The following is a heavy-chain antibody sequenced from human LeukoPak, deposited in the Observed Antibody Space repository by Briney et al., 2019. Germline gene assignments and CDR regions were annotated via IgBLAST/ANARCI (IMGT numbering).Heavy chain of an antibody. D-gene: IGHD3-3*01. CDR2: ISSSSSTI. V-gene: IGHV3-48*01. CDR1: GFTFSSYS. J-gene: IGHJ5*02. CDR3: ARETKRITIFGVETNWFDP. Sequence: GGSLRLSCAASGFTFSSYSMNWVRQAPGKGLEWISYISSSSSTIYYADSVKGRFTISRDNAKNSLYLQMNSLRVEDTAVYYCARETKRITIFGVETNWFDPWGQGTLVTVSS.